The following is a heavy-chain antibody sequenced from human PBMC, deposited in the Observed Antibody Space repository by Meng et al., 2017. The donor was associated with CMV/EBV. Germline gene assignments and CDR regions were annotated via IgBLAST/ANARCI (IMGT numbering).Heavy chain of an antibody. CDR3: ARGPGRGAFDI. J-gene: IGHJ3*02. Sequence: GESLKISCAVSGTNLNTYWMHWVRQVPGKGLVWLSRIYSDGITTRYADSVKGRFTISRDNTKNTLYLQMTGLRADDTAVYYCARGPGRGAFDIWGQGTMVTVSS. D-gene: IGHD3-10*01. CDR2: IYSDGITT. CDR1: GTNLNTYW. V-gene: IGHV3-74*01.